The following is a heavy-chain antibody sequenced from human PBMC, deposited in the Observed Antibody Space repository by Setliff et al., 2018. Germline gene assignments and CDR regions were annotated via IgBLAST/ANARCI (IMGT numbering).Heavy chain of an antibody. CDR1: GGSIRNSTFY. CDR3: ARNPDFLQYSFDL. J-gene: IGHJ2*01. CDR2: INYYGSIFDDGTTYST. Sequence: SETLSLTCTVSGGSIRNSTFYWGWIRQPPGKGLEWIGSINYYGSIFDDGTTYSTYYNPSLKSRATISIDTSKSQFSLKLSSMTAAYTALYYCARNPDFLQYSFDLWGRGTLVTSPQ. D-gene: IGHD5-12*01. V-gene: IGHV4-39*07.